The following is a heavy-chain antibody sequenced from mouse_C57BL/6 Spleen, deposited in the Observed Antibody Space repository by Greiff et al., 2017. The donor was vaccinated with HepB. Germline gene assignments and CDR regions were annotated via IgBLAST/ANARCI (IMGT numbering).Heavy chain of an antibody. D-gene: IGHD4-1*01. J-gene: IGHJ4*01. CDR1: GFTFSDYG. CDR3: ARVTGTYAMDY. CDR2: ISSGSSTI. Sequence: EVKLVESGGGLVKPGGSLKLSCAASGFTFSDYGMHWVRQAPEKGLEWVAYISSGSSTIYYADTVKGRFTISRDNAKNTLFLQMTSLRSEDTAMYYCARVTGTYAMDYWGQGTSVTVSS. V-gene: IGHV5-17*01.